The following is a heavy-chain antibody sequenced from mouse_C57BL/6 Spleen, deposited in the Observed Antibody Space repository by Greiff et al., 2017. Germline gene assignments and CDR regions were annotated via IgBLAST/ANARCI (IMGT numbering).Heavy chain of an antibody. Sequence: QVQLQQPGAELVKPGASVKLSCKASGYTFTSYWMHWVKQRPGQGLEWIGMIHPNSGSTNYNEKFKSKATLTVDKSSSTAYMQLSSLTSEDSAVYYCARDGDYGSSYEDYWGQGTTRTVSS. CDR2: IHPNSGST. V-gene: IGHV1-64*01. J-gene: IGHJ2*01. D-gene: IGHD1-1*01. CDR1: GYTFTSYW. CDR3: ARDGDYGSSYEDY.